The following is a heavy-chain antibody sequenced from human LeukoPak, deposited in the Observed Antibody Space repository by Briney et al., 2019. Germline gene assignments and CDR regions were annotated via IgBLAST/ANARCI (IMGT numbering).Heavy chain of an antibody. Sequence: GGSLRLSCAGSGFTFSSYSMSWVRQAPGKGLEWVSYISSRGSTIYYADSVKGRLTISRDNAKNSLFLQMNGLRDEDTAMYYFDNCATVCVSTTAFVDDADVWGKGTTVIVSS. J-gene: IGHJ6*04. CDR2: ISSRGSTI. V-gene: IGHV3-48*02. CDR1: GFTFSSYS. D-gene: IGHD2-2*01. CDR3: DNCATVCVSTTAFVDDADV.